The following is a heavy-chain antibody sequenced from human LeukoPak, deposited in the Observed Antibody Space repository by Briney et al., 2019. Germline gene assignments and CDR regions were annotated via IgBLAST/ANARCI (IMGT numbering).Heavy chain of an antibody. V-gene: IGHV1-18*01. CDR1: GYRFTSYG. D-gene: IGHD6-19*01. Sequence: ASVKVSCKASGYRFTSYGITWVRQAPGQGLQCMGWISAYNGDTKYAQSFQGRVTMTTDTYTNTAYMELRSLRSDDTAVYYCARARLISVAGDFDYWGQGTLVTVSS. CDR2: ISAYNGDT. CDR3: ARARLISVAGDFDY. J-gene: IGHJ4*02.